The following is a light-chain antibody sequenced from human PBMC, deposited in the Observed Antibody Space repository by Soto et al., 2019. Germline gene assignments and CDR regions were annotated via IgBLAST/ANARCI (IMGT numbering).Light chain of an antibody. CDR3: QQYQKWPLT. Sequence: EIVMTQSPATLSVSPGERATLSCRASQSVSSNLAWYQHKPGQAPRLLIYGASIRATGVPARFSGSGSGTAFTLTISSLQSEDFAVYYCQQYQKWPLTFGGGTKAEIK. J-gene: IGKJ4*01. CDR1: QSVSSN. V-gene: IGKV3-15*01. CDR2: GAS.